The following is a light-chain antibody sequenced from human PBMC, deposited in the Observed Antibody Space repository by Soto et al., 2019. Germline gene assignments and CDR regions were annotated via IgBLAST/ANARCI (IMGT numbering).Light chain of an antibody. CDR2: GAS. Sequence: QWTQSPSSLSASVGYRVTITCRASQDVSRYLAWYQQKAGKAPKLLIYGASTLQSGVPSRFSGFGSGTEFTLTISSLQPEDCATYHGQQLQRTPFTFGPGTKVDIK. CDR3: QQLQRTPFT. CDR1: QDVSRY. V-gene: IGKV1-9*01. J-gene: IGKJ3*01.